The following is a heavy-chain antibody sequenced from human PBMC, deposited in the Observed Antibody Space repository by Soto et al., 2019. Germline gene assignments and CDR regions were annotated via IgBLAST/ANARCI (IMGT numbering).Heavy chain of an antibody. J-gene: IGHJ4*02. CDR1: GYTFTSYG. D-gene: IGHD3-10*01. CDR3: ARDSWFGELHFDY. Sequence: ASVKVSCKASGYTFTSYGISWVRQAPGQGLEWMGWISAYNGNKNYAQKIQGRVTMTTDTSTSTAYIELRSLRSDDTAVYYCARDSWFGELHFDYWGQGTLVTVSS. V-gene: IGHV1-18*04. CDR2: ISAYNGNK.